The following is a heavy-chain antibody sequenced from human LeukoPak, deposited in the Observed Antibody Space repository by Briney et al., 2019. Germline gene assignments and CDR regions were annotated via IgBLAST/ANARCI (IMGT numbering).Heavy chain of an antibody. J-gene: IGHJ5*02. CDR1: GYTFTGYY. CDR3: ARDLGDSTGYGIDP. V-gene: IGHV1-2*04. Sequence: ASVKVSCKASGYTFTGYYMHWVRQAPGQGLEWMGWINPNSGGTNYAQKFQDWVTVTRDTSISTAYMELSRLRSDDTAVYYCARDLGDSTGYGIDPWGQGTLVTVSS. CDR2: INPNSGGT. D-gene: IGHD2-21*01.